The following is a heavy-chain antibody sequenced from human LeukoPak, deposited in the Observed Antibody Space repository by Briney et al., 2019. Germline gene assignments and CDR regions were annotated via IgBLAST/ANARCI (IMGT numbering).Heavy chain of an antibody. CDR2: IYYSGST. D-gene: IGHD3-22*01. Sequence: SETLSLTCTVSGGSISSSSYYWGWIRQPPGKGLEWIGSIYYSGSTYYNPSLKSRVTISVDTSKNQFSLKLSSVTAADTAVYYCARVGRWLFAPTYGMDVWGQGTTVTVSS. V-gene: IGHV4-39*01. CDR1: GGSISSSSYY. CDR3: ARVGRWLFAPTYGMDV. J-gene: IGHJ6*02.